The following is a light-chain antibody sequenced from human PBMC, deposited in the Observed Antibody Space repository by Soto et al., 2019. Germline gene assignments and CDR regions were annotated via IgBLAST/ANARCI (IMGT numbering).Light chain of an antibody. J-gene: IGKJ5*01. V-gene: IGKV3-15*01. Sequence: EIVLTQSPATLSVSPGERATLSCRASQSISTLLAWYQQNPGQAPRLLIYSASTGATGIPARFSGSGSGADFTLTISSLQSEDFAVYYCQQYYDWPITFGQGTRLEIK. CDR1: QSISTL. CDR3: QQYYDWPIT. CDR2: SAS.